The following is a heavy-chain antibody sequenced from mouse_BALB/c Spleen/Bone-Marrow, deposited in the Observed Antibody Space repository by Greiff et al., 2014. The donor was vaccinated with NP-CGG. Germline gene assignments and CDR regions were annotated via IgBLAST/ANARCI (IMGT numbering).Heavy chain of an antibody. V-gene: IGHV1-67*01. CDR1: GYTFTAYA. CDR3: ARNFYGSSYFDY. J-gene: IGHJ2*01. Sequence: QVQLKESGPEVVRPGVSVKLSCKGSGYTFTAYAMHWVKQSHAESLEWIGLISTYSGNTHYNQDFKGKATMTVDKSSSTAYMELARLTSEDSAFYYCARNFYGSSYFDYWGQGTTLTVSS. CDR2: ISTYSGNT. D-gene: IGHD1-1*01.